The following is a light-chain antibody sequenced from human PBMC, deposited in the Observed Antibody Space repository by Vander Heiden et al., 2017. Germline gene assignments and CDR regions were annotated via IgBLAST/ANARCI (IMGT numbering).Light chain of an antibody. CDR1: SSNIGYNS. Sequence: QSVLTQPPSVSAAPGQKVTISCSGGSSNIGYNSVSWYQQLPGTAPKFLIYDNKKRPSGIPDRFSGSKSGTSATLDITGLQTGDEAGYYCGAWDSSLSVVLFGGGTKLTVL. V-gene: IGLV1-51*01. CDR2: DNK. CDR3: GAWDSSLSVVL. J-gene: IGLJ3*02.